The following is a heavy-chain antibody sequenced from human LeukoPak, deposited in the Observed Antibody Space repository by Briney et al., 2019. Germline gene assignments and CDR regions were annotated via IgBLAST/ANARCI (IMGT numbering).Heavy chain of an antibody. V-gene: IGHV3-53*04. CDR1: GFSVSTNY. J-gene: IGHJ2*01. CDR3: ARDASLGWYFDL. Sequence: GGSQRLPCAASGFSVSTNYMLWVRQAPGKGLEWVSIIYYGGSTYYADSVKGRFAISRHDSKNTVYLQMDSLKPEDTAIYYCARDASLGWYFDLWGRGTLVTVSS. CDR2: IYYGGST.